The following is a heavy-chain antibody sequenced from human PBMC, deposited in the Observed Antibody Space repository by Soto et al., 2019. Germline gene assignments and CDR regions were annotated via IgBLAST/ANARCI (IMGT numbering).Heavy chain of an antibody. CDR1: GGSISSYY. CDR3: ARFNWYFDL. CDR2: IYYSGST. J-gene: IGHJ2*01. V-gene: IGHV4-59*08. Sequence: QVQLQESGLGLVKPSETLSLTCTVSGGSISSYYWSWIRQPPGKGLEWIGYIYYSGSTNYNPSLKSRVTISVDTSKNQFSLKLSSVTAADTAVYYCARFNWYFDLWGRGTLVTVSS.